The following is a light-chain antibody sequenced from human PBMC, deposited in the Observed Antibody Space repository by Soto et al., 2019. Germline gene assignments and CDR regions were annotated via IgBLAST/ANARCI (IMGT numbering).Light chain of an antibody. V-gene: IGKV3-20*01. CDR3: QQYRSSQYT. CDR1: QSVNNNY. J-gene: IGKJ2*01. Sequence: EIVLTQSPGTLSLSPGERATLSCRASQSVNNNYLAWYQQKPGQAPRLLIYGASSRATGIPDRFSGSGSGTDFPLTISRLEHEDFAVYYCQQYRSSQYTFGQGTEPEIK. CDR2: GAS.